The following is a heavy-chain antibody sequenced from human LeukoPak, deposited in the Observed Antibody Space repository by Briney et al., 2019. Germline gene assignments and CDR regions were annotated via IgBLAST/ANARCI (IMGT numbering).Heavy chain of an antibody. J-gene: IGHJ4*02. V-gene: IGHV3-74*01. CDR3: ARGASGYSYG. D-gene: IGHD5-18*01. CDR1: GFTFSSYW. CDR2: INSDGTST. Sequence: GGSLRLSCAASGFTFSSYWMHWVRQVPGKGLVWVSRINSDGTSTTYADSVKGRFTISRDNAKNTLYLQMNSPRAEDTAVYYCARGASGYSYGWGQGTLVTVSS.